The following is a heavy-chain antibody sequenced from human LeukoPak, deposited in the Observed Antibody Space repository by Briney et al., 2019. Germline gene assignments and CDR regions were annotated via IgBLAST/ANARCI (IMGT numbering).Heavy chain of an antibody. J-gene: IGHJ4*02. V-gene: IGHV3-64*01. CDR1: GFTFSSYA. D-gene: IGHD3-10*01. Sequence: PGGSLRLSCAASGFTFSSYAMHWVRQAPGKGLEYVSAISSNGGSTYYANSVKGRFTISRDNPKNTLYLQMGSLRAEDMAVYYCARADYYGSRQLLYYFDYWGQGTLVTVSS. CDR2: ISSNGGST. CDR3: ARADYYGSRQLLYYFDY.